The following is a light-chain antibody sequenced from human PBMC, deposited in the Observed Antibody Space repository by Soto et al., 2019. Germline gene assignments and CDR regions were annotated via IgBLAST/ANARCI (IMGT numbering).Light chain of an antibody. CDR2: DAS. Sequence: DLQMTQSPSSLSASVGDRVTITCQASQDISKYLNWYQQRPGKAPNLLIYDASSLEAGVPSRFTGSGSGTDFTLTISSLQPEDIATYYCQQYDNPPVTFGGGTKVEIK. CDR1: QDISKY. CDR3: QQYDNPPVT. J-gene: IGKJ4*01. V-gene: IGKV1-33*01.